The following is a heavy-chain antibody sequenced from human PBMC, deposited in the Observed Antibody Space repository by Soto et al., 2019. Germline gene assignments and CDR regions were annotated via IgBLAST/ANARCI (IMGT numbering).Heavy chain of an antibody. CDR2: IKQDGSEK. J-gene: IGHJ4*02. Sequence: EVQLVESGGGLVQPGGSLTLSCAASGFTFSTYWMFWVRQAPGKGLEWVATIKQDGSEKIYVGSVKGRFAISRDNAKKSLHLQMNSLRAEDTAVYFCAGAPGWLIENWGQGTLITVSS. CDR3: AGAPGWLIEN. CDR1: GFTFSTYW. V-gene: IGHV3-7*04. D-gene: IGHD5-12*01.